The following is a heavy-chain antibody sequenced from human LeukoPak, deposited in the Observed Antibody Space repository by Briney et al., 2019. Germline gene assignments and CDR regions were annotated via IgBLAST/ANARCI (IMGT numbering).Heavy chain of an antibody. J-gene: IGHJ6*02. D-gene: IGHD3-3*01. CDR1: GYTFTSYD. V-gene: IGHV1-8*01. CDR3: ARGGGYPMVFGVVIIQDYYYYGMDV. CDR2: MNPNSGNT. Sequence: ASVKVSCKASGYTFTSYDINWVRQATGQGLEWMGWMNPNSGNTGYAQKFQGRVTMTRNTSISTAYMELSSLRSEDTAVYYCARGGGYPMVFGVVIIQDYYYYGMDVWGQGPRSPSP.